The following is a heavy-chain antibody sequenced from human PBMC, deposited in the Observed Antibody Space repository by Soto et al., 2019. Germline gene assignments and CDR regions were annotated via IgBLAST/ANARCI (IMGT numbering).Heavy chain of an antibody. CDR1: GFTLSQYG. J-gene: IGHJ4*02. CDR2: SWSHERYE. V-gene: IGHV3-33*06. CDR3: AKDDDTSSHYSLLDF. Sequence: QVQLVESGGGVVQPGTSLRLSCATSGFTLSQYGIHWVRQAPGKGLEWVAVSWSHERYEYYADSVRGRFTISRDNSKTTIYLQMNSLRVEDTAVYYCAKDDDTSSHYSLLDFRGQGTLVSVSS. D-gene: IGHD3-22*01.